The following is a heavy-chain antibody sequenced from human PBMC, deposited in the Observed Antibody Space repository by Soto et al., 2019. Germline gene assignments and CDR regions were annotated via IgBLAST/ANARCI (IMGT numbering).Heavy chain of an antibody. CDR1: GYSFNSYY. V-gene: IGHV1-46*02. J-gene: IGHJ3*02. D-gene: IGHD3-10*01. CDR2: INPSGAST. CDR3: ASDYNAYQRQHVFDI. Sequence: QVQLVQSGAEVKKPGASVKVACKASGYSFNSYYMHWVRQAPGHGPEWMGVINPSGASTSYAQKFQGRVTMTRDTSTSTVYMELSSLRSEDTALYYCASDYNAYQRQHVFDIWGQGTLVTVSS.